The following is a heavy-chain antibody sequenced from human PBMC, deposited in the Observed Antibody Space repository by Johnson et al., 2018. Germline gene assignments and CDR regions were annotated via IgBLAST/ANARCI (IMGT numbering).Heavy chain of an antibody. CDR2: ITKSGDNS. V-gene: IGHV3-23*01. Sequence: EVQLLESGGGLVQPGGSLRLSCAASGFTFSTYAMSWVRQAPGKGLEWVSAITKSGDNSYYTDSVKGRFTVSRDHSRNTLFLQMNSLRTDDMAVYYCARDPHDGFDVWGQGTMVTVSS. CDR3: ARDPHDGFDV. J-gene: IGHJ3*01. CDR1: GFTFSTYA.